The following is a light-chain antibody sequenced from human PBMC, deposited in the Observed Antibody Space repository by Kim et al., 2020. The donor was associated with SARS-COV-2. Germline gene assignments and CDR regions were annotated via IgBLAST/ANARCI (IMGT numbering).Light chain of an antibody. CDR3: EAWDDRVNGRV. Sequence: RQRVTISCSGSSSNIGKNAVNWYQQLPGKAPKILIYFDDLRPSGVSDRFSGSKSGTSASLAISGLQSEDEADYYCEAWDDRVNGRVFGGGTQLTVL. CDR1: SSNIGKNA. J-gene: IGLJ3*02. V-gene: IGLV1-36*01. CDR2: FDD.